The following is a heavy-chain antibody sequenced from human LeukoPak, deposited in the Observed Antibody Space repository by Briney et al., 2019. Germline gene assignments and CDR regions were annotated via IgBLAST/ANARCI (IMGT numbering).Heavy chain of an antibody. Sequence: GGSLRLSCAASGFTFSSYWMHWVRQAPGKRLVWVSRINSDGSSTSYADSVKGRFTISRDNAKNTLYLQMNSLRAEDAAVYYCARGTTGGLDYWGQGTLVTVSS. D-gene: IGHD1-1*01. J-gene: IGHJ4*02. V-gene: IGHV3-74*01. CDR2: INSDGSST. CDR3: ARGTTGGLDY. CDR1: GFTFSSYW.